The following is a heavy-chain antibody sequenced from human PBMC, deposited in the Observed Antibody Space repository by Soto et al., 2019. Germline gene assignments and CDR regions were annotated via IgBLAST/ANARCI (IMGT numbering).Heavy chain of an antibody. CDR1: RLTVSSNY. J-gene: IGHJ4*02. CDR3: ESGFYDSGSYEH. V-gene: IGHV3-66*01. D-gene: IGHD3-10*01. CDR2: IHSGGAT. Sequence: GSLRLSCEVSRLTVSSNYIIWVLQAPWKGLEWLSVIHSGGATYYADSVKGRFTISRDNSKNTLYLQMNSLRAEDTAVYYCESGFYDSGSYEHWGQGTLVTVSS.